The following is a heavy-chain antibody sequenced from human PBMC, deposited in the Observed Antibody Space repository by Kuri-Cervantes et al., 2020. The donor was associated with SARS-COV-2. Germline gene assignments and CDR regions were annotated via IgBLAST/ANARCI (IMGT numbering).Heavy chain of an antibody. CDR2: VRGKANNYAT. CDR1: GFTFSNAW. Sequence: GGSLRLSCAASGFTFSNAWMSWVRQASGKGLEWVGRVRGKANNYATAYAASVKGRFTISRDDSKNMAYLQMNSLRAEDTAVYYCARSYVRYSSGYYMDVWGKGTTVTVSS. J-gene: IGHJ6*03. CDR3: ARSYVRYSSGYYMDV. D-gene: IGHD6-19*01. V-gene: IGHV3-73*01.